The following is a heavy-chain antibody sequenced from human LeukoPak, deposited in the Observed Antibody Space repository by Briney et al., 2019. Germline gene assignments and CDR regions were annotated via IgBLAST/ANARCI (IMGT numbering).Heavy chain of an antibody. Sequence: PSETLSLTCTVSGGSISSHYWSWIRQPPGKGLEWIGYIYYSGSTNYNPSLKSRVTISVDTSKNQFSLKLSSVTAADTAVYYCARGAARFDPWGQGTLVTVS. CDR1: GGSISSHY. J-gene: IGHJ5*02. D-gene: IGHD6-25*01. CDR2: IYYSGST. CDR3: ARGAARFDP. V-gene: IGHV4-59*11.